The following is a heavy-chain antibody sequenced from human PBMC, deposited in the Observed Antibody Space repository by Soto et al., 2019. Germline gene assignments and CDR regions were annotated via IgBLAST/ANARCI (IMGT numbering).Heavy chain of an antibody. Sequence: QITLKESGPTLLKPTQTLTLTCTFSGFSLSTSGVGVGWMREPPAMALEWLALVYWDDDKRYSPSLKSRLHSTKDTTKHQVVLTMTNMDPVDRDTYDCAHRLEPSRIAEAGEENYFDYWGQGTLVTVSS. CDR2: VYWDDDK. J-gene: IGHJ4*02. V-gene: IGHV2-5*02. CDR1: GFSLSTSGVG. D-gene: IGHD6-19*01. CDR3: AHRLEPSRIAEAGEENYFDY.